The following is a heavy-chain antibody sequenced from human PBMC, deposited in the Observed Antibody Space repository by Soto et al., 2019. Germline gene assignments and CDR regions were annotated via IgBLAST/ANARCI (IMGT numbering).Heavy chain of an antibody. CDR2: ISGSGGST. V-gene: IGHV3-23*01. Sequence: GGSLRLSCAASGCTFSSYAMSWVRQAPGKGLEWVSAISGSGGSTYYADSVKGRFTISRDNSKNTLYLQMNSLRAEDTAVYYCAKGTYSTIFGLDYWGQGALVTVSS. CDR3: AKGTYSTIFGLDY. J-gene: IGHJ4*02. D-gene: IGHD3-3*01. CDR1: GCTFSSYA.